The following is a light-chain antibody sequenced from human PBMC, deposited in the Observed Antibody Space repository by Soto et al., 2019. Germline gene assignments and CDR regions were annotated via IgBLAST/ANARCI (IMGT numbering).Light chain of an antibody. V-gene: IGLV2-14*01. CDR3: SSITRSYTWV. CDR1: SSDVGAYNY. CDR2: EVT. J-gene: IGLJ3*02. Sequence: QSALTQPASVSGSPGQSITISCTGSSSDVGAYNYVSWYQQHPGKVPKLIIYEVTNRPSGVSNRFSGSKSGSTASLTIAGLQAEDEADYYCSSITRSYTWVFGGGTKLTVL.